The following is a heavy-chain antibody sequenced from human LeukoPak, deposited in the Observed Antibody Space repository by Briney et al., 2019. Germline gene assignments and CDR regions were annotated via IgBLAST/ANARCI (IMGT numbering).Heavy chain of an antibody. J-gene: IGHJ6*02. D-gene: IGHD1-26*01. V-gene: IGHV3-23*01. CDR3: ASGSGTYYSSYYYYGMDV. CDR1: AFTFSNYA. Sequence: GGSLRLSCAASAFTFSNYAMSWVRQAPGKGLEWASGISGNGGNTYYADFVKGRFTISRDNSKNTLYLQMNSLRAEDTGVYYCASGSGTYYSSYYYYGMDVWGQGTTVTVSS. CDR2: ISGNGGNT.